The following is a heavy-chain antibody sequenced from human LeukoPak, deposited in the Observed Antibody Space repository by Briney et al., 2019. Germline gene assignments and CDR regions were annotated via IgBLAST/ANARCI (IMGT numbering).Heavy chain of an antibody. CDR2: IYSSGNT. CDR3: ARGGGLDV. CDR1: GASISSGTYY. V-gene: IGHV4-61*01. J-gene: IGHJ6*02. D-gene: IGHD3-16*01. Sequence: PSETLSLTCTVSGASISSGTYYWTWIRQPPGKGLEWIGYIYSSGNTNYNSSLKSRVAISLDTSKNQFSLKLSSVTAADTAVYFCARGGGLDVWGQGATVTVSS.